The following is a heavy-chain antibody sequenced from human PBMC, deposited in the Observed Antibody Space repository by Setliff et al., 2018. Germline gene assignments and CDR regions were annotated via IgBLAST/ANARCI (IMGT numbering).Heavy chain of an antibody. CDR3: AREICNMYDNSWSGYSDL. D-gene: IGHD3-3*01. CDR1: GFTISNYW. V-gene: IGHV3-7*03. CDR2: IRQDGTNK. Sequence: GGSLRLTCVASGFTISNYWMAWVRQAPGKGLEWVTDIRQDGTNKYYVDSVKGRFTISRDNAKNSLYLQMNSLRQEDTAFYQCAREICNMYDNSWSGYSDLWGQGTLVTVSS. J-gene: IGHJ5*02.